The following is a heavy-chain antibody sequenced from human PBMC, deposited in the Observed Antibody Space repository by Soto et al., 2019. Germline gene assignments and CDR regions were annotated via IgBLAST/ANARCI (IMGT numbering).Heavy chain of an antibody. CDR2: ISGSGGST. Sequence: EVQLLESGGGLVQPGGSLRLSCAASGFTFSSYAMSWVRQAPGKGLEWVSAISGSGGSTYYADSVKGRFTISRDNSKNTLYLQMNSLIAEDTAVYYCAKDPADDILTGYYLVMGNRYFDLWGRGTLVTVSS. CDR3: AKDPADDILTGYYLVMGNRYFDL. V-gene: IGHV3-23*01. D-gene: IGHD3-9*01. J-gene: IGHJ2*01. CDR1: GFTFSSYA.